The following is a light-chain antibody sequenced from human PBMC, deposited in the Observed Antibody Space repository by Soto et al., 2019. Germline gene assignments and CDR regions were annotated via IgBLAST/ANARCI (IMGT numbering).Light chain of an antibody. Sequence: QSVLTQPPSVSGAPGQRVTISCTGSSSNIGAGYDVHWYQQLPGTAPKLLIYGNSNRPSGVPDRFSGSKSSTSASLAITGLQAEDEADYYCQSYDSFNWVFGGGTKLTVL. J-gene: IGLJ3*02. CDR2: GNS. V-gene: IGLV1-40*01. CDR1: SSNIGAGYD. CDR3: QSYDSFNWV.